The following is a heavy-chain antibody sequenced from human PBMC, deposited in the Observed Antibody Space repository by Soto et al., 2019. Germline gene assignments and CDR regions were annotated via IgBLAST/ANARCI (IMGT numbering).Heavy chain of an antibody. V-gene: IGHV1-58*02. D-gene: IGHD3-3*01. CDR2: IVVGSGNT. Sequence: SVKVSCKASGFTFTSSAMQWVRQARGQRLEWIGWIVVGSGNTNYAQKFQERVTITRDMSTSTAYMELSSLRSEDTAVYYCAAASLVGDFWSGYYTGYSLAFDIWGQGTMVTVSS. CDR1: GFTFTSSA. CDR3: AAASLVGDFWSGYYTGYSLAFDI. J-gene: IGHJ3*02.